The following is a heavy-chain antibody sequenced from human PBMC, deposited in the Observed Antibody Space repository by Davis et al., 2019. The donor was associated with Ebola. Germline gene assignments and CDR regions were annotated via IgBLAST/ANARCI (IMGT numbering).Heavy chain of an antibody. D-gene: IGHD1-26*01. J-gene: IGHJ3*02. CDR2: FYYSGST. Sequence: SETLSLTCTVSGVSIHSSNNYWAWIRQPPGKGLEWIGTFYYSGSTYYNPSLKSRVTMSVDASKNQFSLQLSSVTAADTAVYYCARPWYSGTYYDAYDIWGQGTMVAVSS. CDR1: GVSIHSSNNY. CDR3: ARPWYSGTYYDAYDI. V-gene: IGHV4-39*01.